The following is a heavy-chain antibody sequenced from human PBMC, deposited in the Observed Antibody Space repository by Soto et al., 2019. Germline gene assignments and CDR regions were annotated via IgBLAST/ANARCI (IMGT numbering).Heavy chain of an antibody. CDR3: AREENCSDGVCYSEYFQR. V-gene: IGHV1-46*01. CDR1: GYIFTAYS. Sequence: QVQLVQSGAEVKKPGASVKVSCKASGYIFTAYSMHWVRQAPGQGLEWMGVVNPSGGSTNYAQKFRGRITMTRDTSTSTGYMDLSSLTSEDTAVDYCAREENCSDGVCYSEYFQRWGQGTLVTVSS. D-gene: IGHD2-15*01. J-gene: IGHJ1*01. CDR2: VNPSGGST.